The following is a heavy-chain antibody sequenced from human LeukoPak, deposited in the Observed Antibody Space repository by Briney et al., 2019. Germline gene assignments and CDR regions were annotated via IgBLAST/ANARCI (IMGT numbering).Heavy chain of an antibody. D-gene: IGHD3-9*01. J-gene: IGHJ5*02. V-gene: IGHV4-61*02. CDR2: FYSGENI. CDR1: GGPISSGNNY. CDR3: ARGLRYQRGGDWFDP. Sequence: NPSQTLSLTCTVSGGPISSGNNYWSWIRQPAGKGLEWIGLFYSGENIHYNPSPKSRVTISVDTSKSHFSLHLSSVTAAGTAVYYCARGLRYQRGGDWFDPWGQGILVTVSS.